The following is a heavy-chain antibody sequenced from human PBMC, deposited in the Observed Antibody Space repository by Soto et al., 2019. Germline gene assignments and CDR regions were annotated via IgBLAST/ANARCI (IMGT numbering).Heavy chain of an antibody. CDR3: AKLASDSGDYGGFDY. CDR2: ISSNGGST. CDR1: GFTFSSYA. D-gene: IGHD4-17*01. V-gene: IGHV3-64*04. Sequence: AGGSLRLSCSASGFTFSSYAMHWVRQAPGKGLEYVSAISSNGGSTYYADSVKGRFTISRDNSNNTLYLQMNSLSAEDTALYFCAKLASDSGDYGGFDYWGQGTPVTVSS. J-gene: IGHJ4*02.